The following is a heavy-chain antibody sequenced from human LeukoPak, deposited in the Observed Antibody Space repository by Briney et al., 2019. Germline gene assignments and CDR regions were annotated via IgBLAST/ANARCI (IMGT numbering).Heavy chain of an antibody. V-gene: IGHV4-34*01. CDR2: INHSGST. CDR3: ARDARIVVVPAAMREAPNWFDP. J-gene: IGHJ5*02. Sequence: SETLSLTCAVYGGSFSGYYWSWIRQPPGKGLEWIGEINHSGSTNYNPSLKSRVTISVDTSKNQFSLKLSSVTAADTAVYYCARDARIVVVPAAMREAPNWFDPWGQGTLVTVSS. D-gene: IGHD2-2*01. CDR1: GGSFSGYY.